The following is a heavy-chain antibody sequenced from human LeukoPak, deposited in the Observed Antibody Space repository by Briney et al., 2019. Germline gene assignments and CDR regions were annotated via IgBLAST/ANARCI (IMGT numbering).Heavy chain of an antibody. D-gene: IGHD3-3*01. Sequence: ASVKVSCKASGYTFTSYYMHWVRQAPGQGLEWMGIINPSGGSTSYAQKFQGRVTMTRDTSTSTVYMELSSLGSEDTAVYYCARDEQSGYFDYWGQGTLVTVSS. J-gene: IGHJ4*02. CDR2: INPSGGST. V-gene: IGHV1-46*01. CDR1: GYTFTSYY. CDR3: ARDEQSGYFDY.